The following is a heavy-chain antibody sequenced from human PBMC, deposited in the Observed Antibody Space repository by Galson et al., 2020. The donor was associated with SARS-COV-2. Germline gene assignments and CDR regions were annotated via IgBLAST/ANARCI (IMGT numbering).Heavy chain of an antibody. CDR3: ARGPSTRLAVTGGLYYCDV. CDR2: INPDSGST. Sequence: ASVKVSCKASFTGYYIHWVRQAPGQAPGQGLEWMGWINPDSGSTSYAQKFQDRVTMTRDTSIRTAYMAVSRLRNDDTALYYCARGPSTRLAVTGGLYYCDVWGQGTLVTVSS. V-gene: IGHV1-2*02. CDR1: FTGYY. D-gene: IGHD6-19*01. J-gene: IGHJ4*02.